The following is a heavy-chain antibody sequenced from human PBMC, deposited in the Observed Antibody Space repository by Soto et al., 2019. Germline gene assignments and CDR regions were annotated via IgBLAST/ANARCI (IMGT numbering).Heavy chain of an antibody. CDR1: GGSISSYY. CDR2: IYYSGST. CDR3: ARGYYGSGSYYNYPYYYDSMDV. J-gene: IGHJ6*03. V-gene: IGHV4-59*01. D-gene: IGHD3-10*01. Sequence: QVQLQESGPGLVKPSETLSLTCTVSGGSISSYYWSWIRQPPGKGLEWIGYIYYSGSTNYNPSLKSRLTISVDTSKNQFSLKLSSVTAADTAVYYCARGYYGSGSYYNYPYYYDSMDVWGKGTTVTVSS.